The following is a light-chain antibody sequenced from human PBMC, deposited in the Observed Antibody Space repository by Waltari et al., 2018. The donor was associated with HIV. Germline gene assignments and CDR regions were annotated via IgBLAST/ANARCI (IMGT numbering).Light chain of an antibody. CDR3: SSYTSSSTPVV. V-gene: IGLV2-14*01. Sequence: QSALTQPASVSGSPGQSITISCTGTSSDIGTYHYVHWYQQHPGKAPNLMIYDVSNRPSGVSNRFSGSKSGNTASLTISGLQAEDEADYYCSSYTSSSTPVVFGGGTKLTVL. CDR1: SSDIGTYHY. J-gene: IGLJ2*01. CDR2: DVS.